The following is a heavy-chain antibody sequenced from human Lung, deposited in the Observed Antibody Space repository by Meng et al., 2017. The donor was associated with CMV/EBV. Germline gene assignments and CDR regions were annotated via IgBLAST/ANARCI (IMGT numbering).Heavy chain of an antibody. Sequence: GESLKISCAASGFTVSSYYMSWVRQAPGKGLEWVSVIYSGGSTYYADSVTGRFTISRDNSKNTQFLQMNSLRAEDTAVYYCARGNSGITGYYGMDVWGRGXTVTVSS. CDR1: GFTVSSYY. D-gene: IGHD3-16*01. CDR2: IYSGGST. CDR3: ARGNSGITGYYGMDV. J-gene: IGHJ6*02. V-gene: IGHV3-66*02.